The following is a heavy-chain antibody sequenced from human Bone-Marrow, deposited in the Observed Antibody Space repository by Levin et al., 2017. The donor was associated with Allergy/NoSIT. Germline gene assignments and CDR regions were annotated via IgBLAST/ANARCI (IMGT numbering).Heavy chain of an antibody. D-gene: IGHD2-21*02. V-gene: IGHV3-9*01. CDR2: ISWNSGSI. CDR1: GFTFDDYA. Sequence: SLKISCAASGFTFDDYAMHWVRQAPGKGLEWVSGISWNSGSIGYADSVKGRSTISRDNAKNSLYLQMNSLRAEDTALYYCAKGRLGDPDDPFDIWGQGTMVTVS. J-gene: IGHJ3*02. CDR3: AKGRLGDPDDPFDI.